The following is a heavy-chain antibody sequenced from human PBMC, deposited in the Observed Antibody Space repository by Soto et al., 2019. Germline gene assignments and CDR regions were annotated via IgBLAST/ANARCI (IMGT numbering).Heavy chain of an antibody. Sequence: QVQLVESGGGVVQPGRSLRLSCAASGFTFSSYGMHWVRQAPGKGLEWVAVISYDGSNKYYADSVKGRFTISRDNSKNTLYLEMTRLRAEDTAVYYCANTAPSVWFGEFLDYYGMDVWGQGTTVTVSS. CDR1: GFTFSSYG. V-gene: IGHV3-30*18. D-gene: IGHD3-10*01. CDR3: ANTAPSVWFGEFLDYYGMDV. CDR2: ISYDGSNK. J-gene: IGHJ6*02.